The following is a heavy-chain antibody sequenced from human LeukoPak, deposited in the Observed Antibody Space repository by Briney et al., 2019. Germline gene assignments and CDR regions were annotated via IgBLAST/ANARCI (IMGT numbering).Heavy chain of an antibody. CDR1: GGSISSYY. Sequence: PSETLSLTCTVSGGSISSYYWSWIRQPPGKGLEWIGYIYYNGRTNYNPSLKSRVTISVDTSKNQFSLRLSSVTAADTAVYYCARVWGSGSVGNIEPGIFEYWGQGTLVTVSS. CDR2: IYYNGRT. J-gene: IGHJ4*02. D-gene: IGHD1-26*01. CDR3: ARVWGSGSVGNIEPGIFEY. V-gene: IGHV4-59*01.